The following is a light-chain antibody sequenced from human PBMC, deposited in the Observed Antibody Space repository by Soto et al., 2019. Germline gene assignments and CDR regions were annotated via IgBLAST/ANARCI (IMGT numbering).Light chain of an antibody. CDR3: SSYTSRSTHVV. Sequence: QSALTQPASVSGSPGQSITISCTGTSSDVGGYHYVSWYQQHPGKAPKLMIYDVSNRPSGVSNRFSGSKSGNTASLTISGLQAEDEADYYCSSYTSRSTHVVFGGGTQLTVL. J-gene: IGLJ2*01. V-gene: IGLV2-14*01. CDR2: DVS. CDR1: SSDVGGYHY.